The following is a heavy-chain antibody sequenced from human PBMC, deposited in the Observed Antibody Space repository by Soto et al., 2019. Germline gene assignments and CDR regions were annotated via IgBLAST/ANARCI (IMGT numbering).Heavy chain of an antibody. CDR1: GGSISSHC. V-gene: IGHV4-59*11. Sequence: SETLSLTCVASGGSISSHCWRWIRQRQGSGPEWTGFIHYSGSTQYSPSLKSRVTMSVDTSKNQFSLNLSSVTAADTAFSFCARRDYSTSSLGPCGRRGPGILGAVSS. CDR2: IHYSGST. J-gene: IGHJ4*02. D-gene: IGHD6-6*01. CDR3: ARRDYSTSSLGPCGR.